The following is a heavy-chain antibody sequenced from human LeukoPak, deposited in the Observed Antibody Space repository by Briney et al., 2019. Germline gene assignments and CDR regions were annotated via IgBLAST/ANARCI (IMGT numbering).Heavy chain of an antibody. J-gene: IGHJ6*03. D-gene: IGHD3-10*01. CDR1: GFSFSTYS. V-gene: IGHV3-48*01. CDR3: ARDHNYYGSGSSHYYYYYMDV. CDR2: ISSSSGLI. Sequence: GGSLRLSCAASGFSFSTYSMHWVRQAPGKGLEWVSYISSSSGLIYYADSVKGRFTISRDNAKNSLSLQMNSLRAEDTAVHYCARDHNYYGSGSSHYYYYYMDVWGKGTTVTVSS.